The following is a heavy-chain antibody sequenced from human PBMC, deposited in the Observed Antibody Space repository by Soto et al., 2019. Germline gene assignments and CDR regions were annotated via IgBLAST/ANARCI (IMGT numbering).Heavy chain of an antibody. V-gene: IGHV4-4*07. D-gene: IGHD4-4*01. J-gene: IGHJ5*02. CDR2: IYSSGSA. Sequence: PSETLSLTCDVSGDSIIGYHWSWIRQPAGEGLEWIGRIYSSGSANYKPSLKSRVTMSVDTSKNQFSLRLNSVTAADTAIYYCAREYSYHFDPWGQGTLVTVSS. CDR3: AREYSYHFDP. CDR1: GDSIIGYH.